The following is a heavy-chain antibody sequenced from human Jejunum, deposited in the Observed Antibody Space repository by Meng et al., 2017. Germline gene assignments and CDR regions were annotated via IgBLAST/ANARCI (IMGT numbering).Heavy chain of an antibody. J-gene: IGHJ2*01. Sequence: GESLKISCAASEFSFNIYSMHWVRQAPGRGLEWVSSISSTSTYIYYADSVEGRFTISRDNAKNSLYLQMDNLRAEDTAVYYCARGPRMDWYFALWGRGNLVNVSS. CDR3: ARGPRMDWYFAL. D-gene: IGHD1-14*01. CDR2: ISSTSTYI. CDR1: EFSFNIYS. V-gene: IGHV3-21*01.